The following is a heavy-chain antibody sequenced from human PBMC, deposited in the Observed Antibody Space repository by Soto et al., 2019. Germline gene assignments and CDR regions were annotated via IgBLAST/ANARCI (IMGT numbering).Heavy chain of an antibody. CDR3: ARAHYGPSGYYFDS. CDR1: VDSISSGGYS. D-gene: IGHD3-22*01. V-gene: IGHV4-30-2*01. J-gene: IGHJ4*02. Sequence: SETLSLTCTVSVDSISSGGYSWSWIRQPPQEGLEWIGYIYHTGSTSYSPSLKSRVTISVDKSKNQFSLILNSVTAADTAIYYCARAHYGPSGYYFDSWGQGTLVTVSS. CDR2: IYHTGST.